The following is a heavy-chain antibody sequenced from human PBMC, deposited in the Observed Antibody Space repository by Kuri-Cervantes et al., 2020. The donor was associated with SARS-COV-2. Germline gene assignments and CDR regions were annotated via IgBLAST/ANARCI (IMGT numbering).Heavy chain of an antibody. D-gene: IGHD2-21*02. V-gene: IGHV3-15*07. J-gene: IGHJ4*02. CDR2: IRSKTDGGEI. CDR3: WQVVVGTAIDY. Sequence: GESLKISCEASGFSFSTAWMNRVRQAPGKGLEWVGRIRSKTDGGEIEYAAPAKGRFTISRDDSKNTLYLQMSSLRTDDTAVYFCWQVVVGTAIDYWGQGSLVTVSS. CDR1: GFSFSTAW.